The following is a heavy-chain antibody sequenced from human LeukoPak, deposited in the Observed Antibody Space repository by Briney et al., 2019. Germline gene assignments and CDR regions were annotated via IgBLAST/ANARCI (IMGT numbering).Heavy chain of an antibody. CDR2: INHSGST. V-gene: IGHV4-34*01. J-gene: IGHJ4*01. D-gene: IGHD1-26*01. Sequence: SETLSLTCAVYGGSFSGYYWSWIRQPPGKGLEWIGEINHSGSTNYNPSLKSRVTVSVDTSKNQFSLKLSSVTAADTAVYYCARVTDSGSYXFDYXXXGTLVTVS. CDR3: ARVTDSGSYXFDY. CDR1: GGSFSGYY.